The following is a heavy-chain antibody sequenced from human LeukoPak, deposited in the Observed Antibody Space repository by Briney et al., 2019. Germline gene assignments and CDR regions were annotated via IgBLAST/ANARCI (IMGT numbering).Heavy chain of an antibody. CDR1: GFTFSSYQ. V-gene: IGHV3-48*03. D-gene: IGHD5-18*01. CDR2: ISSSGSTI. J-gene: IGHJ4*02. CDR3: TRITTAMDVDY. Sequence: GGSLRLSCAASGFTFSSYQINWVRQAPGKGLQWVSYISSSGSTIYYADSVKGRFTISRDNAKNSLYLQMSSLRAEDTAVYYRTRITTAMDVDYWGQGILVTVYS.